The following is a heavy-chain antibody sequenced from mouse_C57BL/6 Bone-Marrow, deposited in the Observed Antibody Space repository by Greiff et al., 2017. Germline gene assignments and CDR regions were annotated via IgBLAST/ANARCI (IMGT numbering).Heavy chain of an antibody. J-gene: IGHJ2*01. V-gene: IGHV1-81*01. CDR2: IYPRSGNT. CDR1: GYTFTSYG. CDR3: SRMLTDYFDY. Sequence: QVQLKQPGAELARPGASVKLSCKASGYTFTSYGISWVKQRPGQGLEWIGEIYPRSGNTYYNEKFKGKATLTADKSSSTAYMELRSLTSEDSAVYFCSRMLTDYFDYWGQGTTLTVSS.